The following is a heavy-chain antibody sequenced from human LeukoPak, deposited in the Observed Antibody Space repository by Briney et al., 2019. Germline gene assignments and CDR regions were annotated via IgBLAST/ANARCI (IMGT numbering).Heavy chain of an antibody. D-gene: IGHD7-27*01. J-gene: IGHJ5*02. Sequence: PGGSLRLSCAASGFTFSSYGMSWVRRAPGKGLEWVSYIRSSSSTMYYADSVKGRFTISRDNAKSSLYLQMSSLRDEDTAVYYCARVTGDWFDPWGQGTLVTVSS. CDR2: IRSSSSTM. CDR1: GFTFSSYG. CDR3: ARVTGDWFDP. V-gene: IGHV3-48*02.